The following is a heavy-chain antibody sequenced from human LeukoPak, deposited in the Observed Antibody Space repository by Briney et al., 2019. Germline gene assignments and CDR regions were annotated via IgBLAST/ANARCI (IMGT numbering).Heavy chain of an antibody. CDR2: IIPIFGTA. Sequence: ASVKVSCKASGGTFISYAISWVRQAPGQGLEWMGRIIPIFGTAKYAQKFQGRGTITTDESTSTAYMELSSLRSEDTAVYYCARDLGILTGQEAPWDYWGQGTLVTVSS. CDR3: ARDLGILTGQEAPWDY. J-gene: IGHJ4*02. CDR1: GGTFISYA. V-gene: IGHV1-69*05. D-gene: IGHD3-9*01.